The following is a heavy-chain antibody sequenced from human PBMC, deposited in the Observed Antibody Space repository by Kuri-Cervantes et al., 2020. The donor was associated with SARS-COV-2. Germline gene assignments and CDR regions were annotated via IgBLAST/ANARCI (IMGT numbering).Heavy chain of an antibody. CDR3: AKDRAGVHDF. D-gene: IGHD2-21*01. CDR2: ISYDGKNK. V-gene: IGHV3-30*18. Sequence: GSLRLSCVASGFNFSTSDMHWVRQAPGKGLEWVTFISYDGKNKKCLASGKGRFTISRDNSQNTLHLQMKSLRDEDTAIYYCAKDRAGVHDFWGQGTLVTVSS. CDR1: GFNFSTSD. J-gene: IGHJ4*02.